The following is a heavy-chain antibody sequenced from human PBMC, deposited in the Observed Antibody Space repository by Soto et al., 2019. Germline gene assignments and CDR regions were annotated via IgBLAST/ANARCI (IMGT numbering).Heavy chain of an antibody. CDR2: IYYSGST. Sequence: SETLSLTCAVSGGSISSSYCSWIRQPPGKGLEWIGYIYYSGSTNYNPSFKSRVTMSIDTSKNQFSLKLTSVTVADTAVYYCARGLYSSRADYWGQGTLVTVSS. J-gene: IGHJ4*02. CDR3: ARGLYSSRADY. V-gene: IGHV4-59*01. CDR1: GGSISSSY. D-gene: IGHD6-13*01.